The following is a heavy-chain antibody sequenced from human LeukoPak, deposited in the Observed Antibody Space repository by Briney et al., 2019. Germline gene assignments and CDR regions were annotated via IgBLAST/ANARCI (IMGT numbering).Heavy chain of an antibody. Sequence: PGGSLRLPCEVSGFTFSSYAMSWVRQAPGKGLEWMGWIGGYTGHTNYVQKFQGRVTMTTDTSTSTAYMELRSLTSDDTAVYYCARDGSCSGGSCAMDGWFDPWGQGTLVTVSS. D-gene: IGHD2-15*01. CDR3: ARDGSCSGGSCAMDGWFDP. J-gene: IGHJ5*02. CDR2: IGGYTGHT. CDR1: GFTFSSYA. V-gene: IGHV1-18*01.